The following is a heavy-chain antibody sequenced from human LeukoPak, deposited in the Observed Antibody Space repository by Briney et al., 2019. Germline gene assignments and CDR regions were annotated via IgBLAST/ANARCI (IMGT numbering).Heavy chain of an antibody. CDR2: INPNNGGT. J-gene: IGHJ3*02. V-gene: IGHV1-2*02. CDR3: ARRSTPLDAFDI. Sequence: ASVKVSCKTSGYTFTGYYIHWVRQAPGQGLEWMGWINPNNGGTNYAQKFQGRVTMTRDTSISTAYMELSGLRSDDTAMYYCARRSTPLDAFDIWGQGTMVTVSS. CDR1: GYTFTGYY.